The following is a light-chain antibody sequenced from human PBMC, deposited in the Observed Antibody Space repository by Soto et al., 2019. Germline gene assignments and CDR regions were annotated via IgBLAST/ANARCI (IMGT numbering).Light chain of an antibody. V-gene: IGKV3-11*01. CDR2: NAS. Sequence: EIVLTQSPATLSLSPGERATLSCSASQSVSSYLAWYQQKPGQAPRLLIYNASNTATGIPERFSGSGSATDFTLTISRLAHEDFAVYYIQQRSNWPLTFGGRAKVEIK. CDR1: QSVSSY. CDR3: QQRSNWPLT. J-gene: IGKJ4*01.